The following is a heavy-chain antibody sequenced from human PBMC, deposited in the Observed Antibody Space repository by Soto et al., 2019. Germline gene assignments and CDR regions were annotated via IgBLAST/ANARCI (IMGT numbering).Heavy chain of an antibody. Sequence: EVQLLESGGALVQPGGSLRLSCAASGFSFSAYAMSWVRQAPGKGLEWVSGMTGSGGFTYYADSVKGRFTISRDNSKNTLYVQMNSLRAEDTAVYYCTKGRCDPDFYVFDSWGQGTLVTVSS. CDR2: MTGSGGFT. V-gene: IGHV3-23*01. J-gene: IGHJ4*02. CDR3: TKGRCDPDFYVFDS. CDR1: GFSFSAYA. D-gene: IGHD2-21*02.